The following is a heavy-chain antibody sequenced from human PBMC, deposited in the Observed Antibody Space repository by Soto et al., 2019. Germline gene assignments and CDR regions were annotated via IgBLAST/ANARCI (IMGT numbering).Heavy chain of an antibody. CDR3: AKEGTSGLYYFDY. J-gene: IGHJ4*02. CDR2: ISSSSSYI. V-gene: IGHV3-21*04. D-gene: IGHD6-19*01. CDR1: GFTFSSYS. Sequence: GGSLRLSCAASGFTFSSYSMNWVRQAPGKGLEWVSSISSSSSYIYYADSVKGRFTISRDNAKNTLYLQMNSLRAGDSAIYYCAKEGTSGLYYFDYWGQGALVTVPQ.